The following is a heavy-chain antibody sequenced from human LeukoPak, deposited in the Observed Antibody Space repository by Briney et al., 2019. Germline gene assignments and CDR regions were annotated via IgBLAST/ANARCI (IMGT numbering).Heavy chain of an antibody. Sequence: PSETLSLTCTVSGGSISSYYWSWIRQPPGKGLEWIGYIYYSGSTNYNPSLKSRVTISVDTSKNQFSLKLSSVTAADTAMYYCARTYYYGSGTDAFDIWGQGTMVTVSS. V-gene: IGHV4-59*01. CDR2: IYYSGST. CDR1: GGSISSYY. D-gene: IGHD3-10*01. CDR3: ARTYYYGSGTDAFDI. J-gene: IGHJ3*02.